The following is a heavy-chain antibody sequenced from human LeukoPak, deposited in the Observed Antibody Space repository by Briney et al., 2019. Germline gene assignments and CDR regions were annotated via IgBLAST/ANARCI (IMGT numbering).Heavy chain of an antibody. CDR3: ARHYYGGDSGYYVMDV. V-gene: IGHV3-30*04. J-gene: IGHJ6*02. CDR2: ISYDGRDK. Sequence: PGGSLRLSCAASGFTFSHYAMHWVRQAPGKGLEWVAVISYDGRDKYYADSVKGRFTISRDISKITLYLQMNSLRAEDTAVYCCARHYYGGDSGYYVMDVWGQGTTVTVSS. D-gene: IGHD4-23*01. CDR1: GFTFSHYA.